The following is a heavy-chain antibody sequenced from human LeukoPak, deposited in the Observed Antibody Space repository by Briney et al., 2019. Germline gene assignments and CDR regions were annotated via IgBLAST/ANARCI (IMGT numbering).Heavy chain of an antibody. J-gene: IGHJ6*01. CDR2: INPNSGGT. CDR3: ARGLGNSGYVLYGMDV. D-gene: IGHD5-12*01. CDR1: GYTFTGYY. V-gene: IGHV1-2*02. Sequence: ASVKVSCKASGYTFTGYYMHWVRQAPGQGLEWMGWINPNSGGTNYAQKFQGRVTMTRDTSISTAYMELSRLRSDDTAVYYCARGLGNSGYVLYGMDVWGQGSTVTVSS.